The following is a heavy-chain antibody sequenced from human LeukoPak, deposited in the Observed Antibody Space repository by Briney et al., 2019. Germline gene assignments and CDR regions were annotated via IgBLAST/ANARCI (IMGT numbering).Heavy chain of an antibody. CDR3: ARENVARYWYFDL. CDR2: IHASGNT. V-gene: IGHV4-4*07. CDR1: GGSISTYY. J-gene: IGHJ2*01. Sequence: SGTLSLSCAVSGGSISTYYWSWIRQPAGKALEWIGRIHASGNTNYNPSLKSRVTLSVGTSMTQFSLKLNSVPAADTAVYYCARENVARYWYFDLWGRGTLVTVSS.